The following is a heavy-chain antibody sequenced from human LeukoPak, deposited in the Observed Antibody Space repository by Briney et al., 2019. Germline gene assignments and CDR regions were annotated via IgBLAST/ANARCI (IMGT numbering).Heavy chain of an antibody. CDR1: GFTFSCYA. D-gene: IGHD4-17*01. CDR3: AKDKNDSGDYSSMDV. J-gene: IGHJ6*03. V-gene: IGHV3-30*02. CDR2: IQYDGRNK. Sequence: PGGSLRLSCAASGFTFSCYAMLWVRQAPGKGLEWVVFIQYDGRNKCCADSVKGRFTVSRDNSKNTLYLQTNSLRVEDTAIYYCAKDKNDSGDYSSMDVWGKGTTVTVSS.